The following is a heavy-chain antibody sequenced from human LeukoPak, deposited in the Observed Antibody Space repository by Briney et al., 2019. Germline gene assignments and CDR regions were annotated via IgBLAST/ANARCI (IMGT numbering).Heavy chain of an antibody. D-gene: IGHD4-17*01. CDR2: IRYDGSNK. V-gene: IGHV3-30*02. J-gene: IGHJ4*02. Sequence: GGSLRLSCAASGFTFSSYGMHWVRQAPGKGLEWVAFIRYDGSNKYYADSVKGRFTISRDNAKNSLYLQMNSLRAEDTAVYYCARDQEYGDYGEGAGFDYWGQGTLVTVSS. CDR1: GFTFSSYG. CDR3: ARDQEYGDYGEGAGFDY.